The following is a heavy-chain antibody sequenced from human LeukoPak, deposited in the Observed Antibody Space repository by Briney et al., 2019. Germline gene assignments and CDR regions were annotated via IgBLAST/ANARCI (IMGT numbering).Heavy chain of an antibody. D-gene: IGHD3-10*01. V-gene: IGHV3-64*01. Sequence: GGSLRLSCAASGFTFSSYAMHWVRQAPGKGPEYVSAISSNGGSTYYANSVKGRFTISRDNSKNTLYLQMGSLRAEDMAVYYCARAVGSGSYYNVGYWGQGTLVTVSS. CDR2: ISSNGGST. J-gene: IGHJ4*02. CDR1: GFTFSSYA. CDR3: ARAVGSGSYYNVGY.